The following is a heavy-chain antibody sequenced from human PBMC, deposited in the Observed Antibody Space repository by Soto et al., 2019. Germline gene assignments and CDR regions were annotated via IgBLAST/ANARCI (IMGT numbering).Heavy chain of an antibody. J-gene: IGHJ4*02. D-gene: IGHD5-12*01. V-gene: IGHV4-31*03. Sequence: SETLSLTCTVSGGSISSGGYYWSWIRQHPGKGLEWIGYIYYSGSTYYNPSLKSRVTISVDTSKNQFSLKLSSVTAADTAVDYCARAQLRSALDYWGQGTLVIVSS. CDR2: IYYSGST. CDR3: ARAQLRSALDY. CDR1: GGSISSGGYY.